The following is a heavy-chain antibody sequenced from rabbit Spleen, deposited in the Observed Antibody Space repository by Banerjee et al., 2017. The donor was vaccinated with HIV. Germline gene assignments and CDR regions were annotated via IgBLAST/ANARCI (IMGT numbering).Heavy chain of an antibody. J-gene: IGHJ4*01. D-gene: IGHD1-1*01. Sequence: QEQLEESGGGLVKPEGSLTLTCKASGVSLNDKDVMCWVRQAPGKGLECIACIYPDSSGSTYYASWAKGRFTISKTSSTTVTLQMTSLTAADTATYFCARDLDGVIGWNFGWWGPGTLVTVS. CDR1: GVSLNDKDV. CDR3: ARDLDGVIGWNFGW. V-gene: IGHV1S45*01. CDR2: IYPDSSGST.